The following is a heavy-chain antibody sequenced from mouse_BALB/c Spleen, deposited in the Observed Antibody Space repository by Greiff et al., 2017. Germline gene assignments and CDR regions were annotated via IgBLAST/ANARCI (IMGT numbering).Heavy chain of an antibody. CDR2: IRNKANGYTT. D-gene: IGHD4-1*01. J-gene: IGHJ2*01. Sequence: DVQLVESGGGLVQPGGSLRLSCATSGFTFTDYYMSWVRQPPGKALEWLGFIRNKANGYTTEYSASVKGRFTISRDNSQSILYLQMNTLRAEDSATYYCARGTGTLDDWGQGTTLTVSS. V-gene: IGHV7-3*02. CDR1: GFTFTDYY. CDR3: ARGTGTLDD.